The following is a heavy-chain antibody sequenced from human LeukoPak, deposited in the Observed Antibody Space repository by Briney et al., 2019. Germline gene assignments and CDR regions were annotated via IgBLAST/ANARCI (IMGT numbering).Heavy chain of an antibody. CDR3: ARPKLSYYDSSQYYFDY. CDR1: GGSISSSSYY. Sequence: SETLSLTCTVSGGSISSSSYYWGWIRQPPGKGLEWIGSIYYSGSTYYNPSLKSRVTISVDTSKNQFSLKLSSVTAADTAVYYCARPKLSYYDSSQYYFDYWGQGPLVTVPS. J-gene: IGHJ4*02. V-gene: IGHV4-39*01. CDR2: IYYSGST. D-gene: IGHD3-22*01.